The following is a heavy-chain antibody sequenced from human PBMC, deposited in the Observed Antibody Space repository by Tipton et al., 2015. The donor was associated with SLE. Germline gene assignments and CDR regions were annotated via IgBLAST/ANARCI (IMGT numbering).Heavy chain of an antibody. D-gene: IGHD1-7*01. Sequence: RSLRLSCAASGFTFSNCGMHWVRQAPGKGLEWVAVISYDGSSKYYADSVKGRFTISRDNSKKTLYAQMNSLRAEDTAVYYCARNWNYVYYYYYMDVWGKGTTVTVSS. CDR3: ARNWNYVYYYYYMDV. V-gene: IGHV3-30*19. CDR1: GFTFSNCG. CDR2: ISYDGSSK. J-gene: IGHJ6*03.